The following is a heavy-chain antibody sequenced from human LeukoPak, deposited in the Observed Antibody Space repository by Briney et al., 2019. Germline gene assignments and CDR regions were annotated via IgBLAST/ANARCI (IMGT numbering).Heavy chain of an antibody. CDR1: GFTLSSYS. CDR3: ASHMTTVTDFDY. Sequence: GGSLRLSCAASGFTLSSYSMNWVRQAPGRGLEWVSSISSSSSYIYYADSVKGRFTISRDNAKNSLYLQMNSLRAEDTAVYYCASHMTTVTDFDYWGQGTLVTVSS. V-gene: IGHV3-21*01. J-gene: IGHJ4*02. D-gene: IGHD4-11*01. CDR2: ISSSSSYI.